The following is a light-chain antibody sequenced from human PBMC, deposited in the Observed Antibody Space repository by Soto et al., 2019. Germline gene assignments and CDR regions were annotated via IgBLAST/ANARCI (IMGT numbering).Light chain of an antibody. CDR3: CSYAGSNTYV. CDR1: SSDVGSYNL. J-gene: IGLJ1*01. CDR2: EGS. V-gene: IGLV2-23*01. Sequence: QSALTQPASVSGSPGQSITISCTGTSSDVGSYNLVSWHQQHPGKAPKLMIYEGSKRPSGVSNRFSGSKSGNTASLTISGLQAEDEADYYCCSYAGSNTYVFGTGTKVTVL.